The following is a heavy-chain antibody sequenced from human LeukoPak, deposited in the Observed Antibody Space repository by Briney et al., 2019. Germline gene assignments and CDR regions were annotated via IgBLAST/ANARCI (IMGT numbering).Heavy chain of an antibody. Sequence: SETLSLTCTVSGGSISSSSYYWGWIRQPAGKGLEWIGRIHSSGITTYNPSLKSRVTISVDTSKSQFSLKLSTVTAADTAVYYCAKDQALGYGWPTVLVLDIWGQGTMVTVSS. CDR1: GGSISSSSYY. D-gene: IGHD6-19*01. V-gene: IGHV4-61*02. CDR2: IHSSGIT. J-gene: IGHJ3*02. CDR3: AKDQALGYGWPTVLVLDI.